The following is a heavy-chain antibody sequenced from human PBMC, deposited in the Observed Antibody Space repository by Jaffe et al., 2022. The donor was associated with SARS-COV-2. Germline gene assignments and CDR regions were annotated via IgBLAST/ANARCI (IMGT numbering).Heavy chain of an antibody. D-gene: IGHD3-16*01. Sequence: QVQLQESGPGLVKPSETLSLTCTVSGGSISSYYWSWIRQPPGKGLEWIGYIYYSGSTNYNPSLKSRVTISVDTSKNQFSLKLSSVTAADTAVYYCARLFYVWGSHDYWGQGTLVTVSS. CDR2: IYYSGST. J-gene: IGHJ4*02. CDR3: ARLFYVWGSHDY. V-gene: IGHV4-59*08. CDR1: GGSISSYY.